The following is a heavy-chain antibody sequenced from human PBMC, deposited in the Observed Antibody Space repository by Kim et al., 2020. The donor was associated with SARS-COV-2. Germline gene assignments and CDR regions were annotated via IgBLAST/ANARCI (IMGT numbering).Heavy chain of an antibody. J-gene: IGHJ6*02. V-gene: IGHV1-18*01. D-gene: IGHD2-21*02. Sequence: ASVKVSCRASGYTFARYGISWVRQAPGQGLEWLGGIGAYNGNADYAQKFQGRITMTTDIPTSTAYVELRSLRSDDTAVYYCASGGRGDNFYNGMDVWGQGPAV. CDR1: GYTFARYG. CDR2: IGAYNGNA. CDR3: ASGGRGDNFYNGMDV.